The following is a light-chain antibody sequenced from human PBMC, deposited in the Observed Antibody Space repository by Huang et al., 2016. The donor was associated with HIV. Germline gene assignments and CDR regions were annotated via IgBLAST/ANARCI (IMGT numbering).Light chain of an antibody. V-gene: IGKV2-28*01. J-gene: IGKJ5*01. CDR1: ERLLHSNGYNY. CDR3: MQGLQTRIT. CDR2: MGS. Sequence: DIVMTQSPLSLAVTPGATASISCRSSERLLHSNGYNYWEWYQQKTGQSPLLLIYMGSIRASGVPDRFRGSGSGTDFTLKISRVEAEDVGVYYCMQGLQTRITFGQGTRLEIK.